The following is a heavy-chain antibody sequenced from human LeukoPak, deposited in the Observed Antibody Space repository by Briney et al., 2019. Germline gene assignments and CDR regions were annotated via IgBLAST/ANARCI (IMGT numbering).Heavy chain of an antibody. CDR2: FDPEDGET. D-gene: IGHD3-10*01. Sequence: ASVKVSCKASGYTLTELSMHWVRQAPGKGLEWMGGFDPEDGETIYAQKLQGRVTMTEDTSTDTAYMELSSLRSEDTAVYYCATGYYGSVRGVTTRDYYYYGMDVWGQGTTVTVSS. V-gene: IGHV1-24*01. CDR3: ATGYYGSVRGVTTRDYYYYGMDV. CDR1: GYTLTELS. J-gene: IGHJ6*02.